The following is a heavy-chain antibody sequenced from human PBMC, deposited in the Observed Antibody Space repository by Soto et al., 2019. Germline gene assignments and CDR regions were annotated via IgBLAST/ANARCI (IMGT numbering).Heavy chain of an antibody. CDR2: INSDGSST. CDR1: GFTFSSYW. J-gene: IGHJ4*02. CDR3: ARFVYWGSGGSDEYSSSGYYFDY. V-gene: IGHV3-74*01. Sequence: QPGGSLRLSCAASGFTFSSYWMHWVRQAPGKGLVWVSRINSDGSSTSYADSVKGRFTISRDNAKNTLYLQMNSLRAEDTAVYYCARFVYWGSGGSDEYSSSGYYFDYWGQGTLVTVSS. D-gene: IGHD6-6*01.